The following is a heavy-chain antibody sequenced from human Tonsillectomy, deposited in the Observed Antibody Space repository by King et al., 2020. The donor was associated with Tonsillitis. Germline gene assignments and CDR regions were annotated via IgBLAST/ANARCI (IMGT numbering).Heavy chain of an antibody. Sequence: QLVQSGAEVKKPGESLKISCPGSGYRFTNYWIGWVRQMPGKGLEWMGIIYPGDFDTSYSPSFQGQVTISADKSISTADPQWSSLKASDTAMYYCARKVGSGYFWFDPWGQGTLVTVSS. D-gene: IGHD3-3*01. CDR2: IYPGDFDT. CDR3: ARKVGSGYFWFDP. J-gene: IGHJ5*02. CDR1: GYRFTNYW. V-gene: IGHV5-51*01.